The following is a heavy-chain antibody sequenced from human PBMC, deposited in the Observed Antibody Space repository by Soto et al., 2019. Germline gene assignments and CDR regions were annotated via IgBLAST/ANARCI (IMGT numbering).Heavy chain of an antibody. CDR1: GGLFSSYP. J-gene: IGHJ4*02. D-gene: IGHD3-22*01. CDR3: ARGGSGYTWFNEF. CDR2: IIPVFQTA. Sequence: EQLEQSGAEVTTPGYSVKVSCKASGGLFSSYPISWVRQVPGHGLEWMGGIIPVFQTAYYTKRCQGRAPITADESTNTAYMELSSLRSEDTAIYYCARGGSGYTWFNEFWGQGTLVTVSS. V-gene: IGHV1-69*01.